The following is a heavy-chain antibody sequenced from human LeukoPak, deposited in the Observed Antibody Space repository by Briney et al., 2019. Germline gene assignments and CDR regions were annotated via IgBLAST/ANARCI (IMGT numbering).Heavy chain of an antibody. CDR1: GGSISSYY. CDR3: ARHGGGWFGELFYWYFDL. D-gene: IGHD3-10*01. V-gene: IGHV4-4*09. J-gene: IGHJ2*01. CDR2: IYTSGST. Sequence: SDTLSLTCTVSGGSISSYYWSWIRQPPGKGLEGIGYIYTSGSTNYNPSLTSRVTISVDTSKNQFSLKLSSVTAADMAVYYCARHGGGWFGELFYWYFDLWGRGTLVTVSS.